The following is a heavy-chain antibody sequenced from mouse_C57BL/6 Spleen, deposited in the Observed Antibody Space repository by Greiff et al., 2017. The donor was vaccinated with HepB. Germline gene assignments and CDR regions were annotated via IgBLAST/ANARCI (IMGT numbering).Heavy chain of an antibody. J-gene: IGHJ2*01. D-gene: IGHD2-4*01. Sequence: EVKLVESGGGLVKPGGSLKLSCAASGFTFSSYAMSWVRQTPEKRLEWVATISDGGSYTYYPDNVKGRFTISRDNAKNNLYLQMSHLKSEDTAMYYCARGHDYDEEGAGYWGQGTTLTVSS. V-gene: IGHV5-4*03. CDR2: ISDGGSYT. CDR1: GFTFSSYA. CDR3: ARGHDYDEEGAGY.